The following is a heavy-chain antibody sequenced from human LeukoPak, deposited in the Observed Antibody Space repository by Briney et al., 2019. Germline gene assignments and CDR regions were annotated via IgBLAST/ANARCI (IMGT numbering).Heavy chain of an antibody. CDR3: ARDVRGRYFDWLWFDY. J-gene: IGHJ4*02. V-gene: IGHV3-30*04. Sequence: AGGSLRLSCAASGFTFSNYAMHWVRQAPGKGLEWVAVISYDGSKKDYADSEKGRFTISRDNSKNTLYLQMNSLRAEDTAIYYCARDVRGRYFDWLWFDYWGQGTLVTVSS. CDR1: GFTFSNYA. D-gene: IGHD3-9*01. CDR2: ISYDGSKK.